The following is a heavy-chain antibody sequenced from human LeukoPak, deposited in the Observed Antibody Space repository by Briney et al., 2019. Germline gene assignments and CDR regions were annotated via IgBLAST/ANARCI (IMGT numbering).Heavy chain of an antibody. Sequence: PGGSLRLSCAASGFTFSSYSMNWVRQAPGKGLEWVSSISTSSNYIYYADSVKGRFTISRDNAKNSLYLQMNSLRAEDTAVYYCARTLIAARSPFYYYYYMDVWGKGTTVTVSS. D-gene: IGHD6-6*01. V-gene: IGHV3-21*01. CDR3: ARTLIAARSPFYYYYYMDV. J-gene: IGHJ6*03. CDR2: ISTSSNYI. CDR1: GFTFSSYS.